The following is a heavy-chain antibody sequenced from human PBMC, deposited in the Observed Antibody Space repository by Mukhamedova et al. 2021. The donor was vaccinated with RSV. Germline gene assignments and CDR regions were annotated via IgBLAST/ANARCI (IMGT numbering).Heavy chain of an antibody. CDR2: IKQDGSEK. D-gene: IGHD2-8*01. V-gene: IGHV3-7*03. Sequence: GANIKQDGSEKYYVDSVKGRFTISRDNAKNSLYLQMNSLRAEDTAVYYCARVDCTNGVCYYYYYGMDVWGQGTKVTVSS. CDR3: ARVDCTNGVCYYYYYGMDV. J-gene: IGHJ6*02.